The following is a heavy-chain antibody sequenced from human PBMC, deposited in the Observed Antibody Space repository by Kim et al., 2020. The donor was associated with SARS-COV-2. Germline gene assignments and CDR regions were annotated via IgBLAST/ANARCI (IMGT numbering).Heavy chain of an antibody. V-gene: IGHV1-8*01. Sequence: FHGRVSLTRDTSRSTAYMELTSLRSEDTAIYYCATKFGHGAYPLHYWGQGTLVTVSS. CDR3: ATKFGHGAYPLHY. J-gene: IGHJ4*02. D-gene: IGHD3-16*01.